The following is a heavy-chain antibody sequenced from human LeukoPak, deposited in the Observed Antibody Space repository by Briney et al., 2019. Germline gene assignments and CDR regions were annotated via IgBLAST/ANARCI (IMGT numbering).Heavy chain of an antibody. Sequence: GSLKLSCAASGFTFTKYWMHWVRQVPRKGLIWVSRINNEGNDTNYADSVKGRFTISRDNAKNTLYLQMNSLRAEDTAVYYCASGIYGNFDYWGQGSLVSVSS. CDR3: ASGIYGNFDY. CDR2: INNEGNDT. CDR1: GFTFTKYW. J-gene: IGHJ4*02. V-gene: IGHV3-74*01. D-gene: IGHD3-10*01.